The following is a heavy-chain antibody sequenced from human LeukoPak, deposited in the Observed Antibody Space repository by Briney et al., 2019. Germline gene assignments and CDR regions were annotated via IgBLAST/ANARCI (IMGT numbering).Heavy chain of an antibody. Sequence: PSETLSLTCAVYGGSFSGYYWSWIRQPPGKGLEWIGEINHSGSTNDNPSLKSRVTISVDTSKNQFSLKLSSVTAADTAVYYCARGIRGLVVVVWDDAFDIWGQGTMVTLSS. D-gene: IGHD3-22*01. V-gene: IGHV4-34*01. CDR3: ARGIRGLVVVVWDDAFDI. CDR2: INHSGST. J-gene: IGHJ3*02. CDR1: GGSFSGYY.